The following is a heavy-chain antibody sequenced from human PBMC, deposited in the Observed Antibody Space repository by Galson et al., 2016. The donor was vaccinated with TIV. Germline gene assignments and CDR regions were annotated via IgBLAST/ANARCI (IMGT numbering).Heavy chain of an antibody. Sequence: SLRLSCAASGFNFDDYPMHWVRQAPGEGLEWVAFISYDGSDINYADSVKGRFTISRDKSKNTLYLQMNSLRPEDTAVYSCARVFASYNFDYWGQGTLVTVPS. V-gene: IGHV3-30*04. CDR3: ARVFASYNFDY. CDR2: ISYDGSDI. D-gene: IGHD3-10*02. CDR1: GFNFDDYP. J-gene: IGHJ4*02.